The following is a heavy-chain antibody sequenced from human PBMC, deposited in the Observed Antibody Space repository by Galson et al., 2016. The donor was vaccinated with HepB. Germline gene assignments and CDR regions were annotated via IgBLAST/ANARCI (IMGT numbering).Heavy chain of an antibody. CDR3: RRDGGGGGY. Sequence: SLRLSCAASGFIFDDFDMSWVRQGPEKGLEWVSGINWNGDKTGYADSVKGRFTISRDNIKNSLYLQMDNLRAEDTALYYCRRDGGGGGYWGQATLVTVSS. D-gene: IGHD3-16*01. J-gene: IGHJ1*01. CDR1: GFIFDDFD. V-gene: IGHV3-20*04. CDR2: INWNGDKT.